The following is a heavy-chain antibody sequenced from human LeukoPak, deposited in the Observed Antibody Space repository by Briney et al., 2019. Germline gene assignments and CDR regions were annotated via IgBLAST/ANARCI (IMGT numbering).Heavy chain of an antibody. Sequence: EASVKVSCKASGYTFTSYDINWVRQATGQGLEWMGYMNPNSGNTVYAQKFQGRVTITRNTSISTAYMELSSLRSEDTAVYYCARGPHSGSYRFDYWGQGTLVTVSS. V-gene: IGHV1-8*03. J-gene: IGHJ4*02. D-gene: IGHD1-26*01. CDR2: MNPNSGNT. CDR1: GYTFTSYD. CDR3: ARGPHSGSYRFDY.